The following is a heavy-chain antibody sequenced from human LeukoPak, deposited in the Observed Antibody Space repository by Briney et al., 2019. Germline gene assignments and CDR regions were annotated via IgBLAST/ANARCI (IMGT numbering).Heavy chain of an antibody. CDR1: GYSISSGYY. Sequence: SETLSLTCTVSGYSISSGYYWGWIRQPPGKGLEWIGSIYHSGSTYYNPSLKSRVTISVDTSKNQFSLKLSSVTAADTAVYYCARGFIDSSGYYYNYYYYYMDVWGKGTTVTVSS. V-gene: IGHV4-38-2*02. CDR3: ARGFIDSSGYYYNYYYYYMDV. CDR2: IYHSGST. J-gene: IGHJ6*03. D-gene: IGHD3-22*01.